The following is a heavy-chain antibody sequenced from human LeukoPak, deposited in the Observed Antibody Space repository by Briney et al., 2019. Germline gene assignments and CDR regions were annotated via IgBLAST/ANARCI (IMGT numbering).Heavy chain of an antibody. J-gene: IGHJ4*02. V-gene: IGHV4-34*01. CDR1: GGSFSGYY. Sequence: SETLSLTCAVYGGSFSGYYWSWIRQPPGKGLEWIGEINRSGSTNYNPSLKSRVTISVDTSKNQFSLKLSSVTAADTAVYYCARLYGIQLPHYDYWGQGTLVTVSS. CDR3: ARLYGIQLPHYDY. CDR2: INRSGST. D-gene: IGHD5-18*01.